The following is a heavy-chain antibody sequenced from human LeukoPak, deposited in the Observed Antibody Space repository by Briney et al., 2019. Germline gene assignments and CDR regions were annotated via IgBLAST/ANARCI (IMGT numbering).Heavy chain of an antibody. Sequence: GGSLRLSCAASGFTFSSYAMTWVRQAPGKGLEWLSAISGTGRSTFYADSVKGRFTISRDNSKDTLYLQMNSLRAEDTAVYYCAKPLYPNYDYVWGSYRSPFDYWGQGILVTVSS. D-gene: IGHD3-16*02. V-gene: IGHV3-23*01. CDR1: GFTFSSYA. CDR2: ISGTGRST. CDR3: AKPLYPNYDYVWGSYRSPFDY. J-gene: IGHJ4*02.